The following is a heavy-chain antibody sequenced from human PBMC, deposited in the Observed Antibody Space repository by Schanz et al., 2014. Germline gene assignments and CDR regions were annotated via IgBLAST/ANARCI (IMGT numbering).Heavy chain of an antibody. V-gene: IGHV3-48*04. J-gene: IGHJ4*02. CDR3: AIIGVMVAVAGTRADY. CDR1: GFIFSSYG. D-gene: IGHD6-19*01. CDR2: ICSSGNTI. Sequence: VQLVESGGGVVQFGRSLRLSCAASGFIFSSYGLHWVRQAPGKGLEWVSYICSSGNTIYYADSVKGRFTISRDNAKNSLFLQMNRLRAEDTALYYCAIIGVMVAVAGTRADYWGQGTLVTVSS.